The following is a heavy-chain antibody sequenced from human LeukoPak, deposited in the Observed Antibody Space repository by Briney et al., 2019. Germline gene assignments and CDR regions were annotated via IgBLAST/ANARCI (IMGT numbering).Heavy chain of an antibody. V-gene: IGHV3-66*01. CDR3: ARSGSGWLGNYFDY. CDR1: GFTVSSNY. J-gene: IGHJ4*02. CDR2: IYSGGST. Sequence: GGSLRLSCAASGFTVSSNYMSWVRQAPGKGLEWVSVIYSGGSTYYADSVKGRFTISRDNSKNTLYLQMNSLRAEDTAVYYCARSGSGWLGNYFDYWGQGTLVTVSS. D-gene: IGHD6-19*01.